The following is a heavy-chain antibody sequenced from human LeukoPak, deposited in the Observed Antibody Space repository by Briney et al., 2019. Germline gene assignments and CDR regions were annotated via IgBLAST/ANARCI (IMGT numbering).Heavy chain of an antibody. D-gene: IGHD6-13*01. CDR1: GFTFSSFG. J-gene: IGHJ5*02. CDR3: AKDGAGSWFGEAT. V-gene: IGHV3-30*18. CDR2: ISYDGSNK. Sequence: GGSLRLSCAVSGFTFSSFGMQWVRQAPGKGLEWVARISYDGSNKHYADSVKGRFTISRDNSKNTLYLQMNGLRPEDTAVYYCAKDGAGSWFGEATWGQGTLVTVSS.